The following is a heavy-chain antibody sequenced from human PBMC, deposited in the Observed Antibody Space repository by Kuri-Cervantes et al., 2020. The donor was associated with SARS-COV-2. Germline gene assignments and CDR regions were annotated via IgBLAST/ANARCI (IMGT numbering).Heavy chain of an antibody. D-gene: IGHD2-21*01. CDR2: IYHSGST. J-gene: IGHJ2*01. Sequence: SETLSLTCAVSGYSISSGYYWGWIRQPPGKGLEWIGSIYHSGSTYYNPSLKSRVTISADTSKNQFSLNLKSVTAADTAIYYCAMSSDWNPLWYFDLWGRGTLVTVSS. CDR3: AMSSDWNPLWYFDL. V-gene: IGHV4-38-2*01. CDR1: GYSISSGYY.